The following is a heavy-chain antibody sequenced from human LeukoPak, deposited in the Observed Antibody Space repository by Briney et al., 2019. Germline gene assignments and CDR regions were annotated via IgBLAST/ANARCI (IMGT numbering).Heavy chain of an antibody. Sequence: PGGSLRLSCAASGFSFSDSYMSWIRQAPGKGLEWVSYISTTTYTSYTNSVKGRFTISRENAKNTVYLQMNSLTAADTAVYYCAKRFRYKGAWTYGMDVWGQGTAVTVSS. CDR1: GFSFSDSY. V-gene: IGHV3-11*03. CDR2: ISTTTYT. CDR3: AKRFRYKGAWTYGMDV. D-gene: IGHD1-26*01. J-gene: IGHJ6*02.